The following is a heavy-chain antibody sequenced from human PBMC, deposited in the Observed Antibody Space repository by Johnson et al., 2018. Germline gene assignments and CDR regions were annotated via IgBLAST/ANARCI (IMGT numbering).Heavy chain of an antibody. J-gene: IGHJ3*02. CDR3: AKGWGHAFDI. D-gene: IGHD3-16*01. CDR2: ISYDGSNK. V-gene: IGHV3-30*18. Sequence: QVQLVESGGGVVQPGRSLRLSCVASGFTFSSYGMYWVRQAPGKGLEWVAVISYDGSNKYYADSVKGRFTISRDNSKNTLYLQMNSLRAEDTAVYYCAKGWGHAFDIWGQGTMVTVSS. CDR1: GFTFSSYG.